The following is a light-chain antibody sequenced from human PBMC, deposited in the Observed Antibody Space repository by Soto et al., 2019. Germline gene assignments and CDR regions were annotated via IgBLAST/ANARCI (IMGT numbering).Light chain of an antibody. Sequence: EVVLTQSPATLPLSPGERATLSCRASQSVSSNLVWYQQKPGQAPRLLLYDASNRATGIPPRFSGSGSGTDFTLTISSLDPEDFAVYYCQQRANWPWTFGQGSKVAIK. CDR2: DAS. J-gene: IGKJ1*01. CDR3: QQRANWPWT. V-gene: IGKV3-11*01. CDR1: QSVSSN.